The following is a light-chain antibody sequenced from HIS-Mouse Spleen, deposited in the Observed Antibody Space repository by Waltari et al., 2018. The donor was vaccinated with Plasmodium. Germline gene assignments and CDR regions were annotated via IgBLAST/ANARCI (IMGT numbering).Light chain of an antibody. Sequence: QSALTQPPSASGSPGQSVTISCPGTSSDVGGYNYVSWYQQHPGKAPKLMIYEVSKRPSGVPGPFSGSKAGNTASLTVSGLQAEDEADYYCSSYAGSNNLVFGGGTKLTVL. CDR3: SSYAGSNNLV. CDR2: EVS. CDR1: SSDVGGYNY. J-gene: IGLJ2*01. V-gene: IGLV2-8*01.